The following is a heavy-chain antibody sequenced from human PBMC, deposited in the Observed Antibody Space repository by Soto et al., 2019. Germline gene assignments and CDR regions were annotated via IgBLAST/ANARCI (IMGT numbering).Heavy chain of an antibody. CDR2: ITGSGGGT. CDR1: GFTFSNYA. D-gene: IGHD6-13*01. V-gene: IGHV3-23*01. Sequence: PGGSLRLSCAAPGFTFSNYAMTWVRQAPGKELEWVSVITGSGGGTYFVDSVRGRFTISRDNSKNTVYLQMNSLRAEDTAVYYCAKRPLTAAGFDYWGQGTLVTVSS. J-gene: IGHJ4*02. CDR3: AKRPLTAAGFDY.